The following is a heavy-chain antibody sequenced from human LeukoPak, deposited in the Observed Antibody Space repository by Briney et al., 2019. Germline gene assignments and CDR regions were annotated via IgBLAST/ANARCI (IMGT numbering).Heavy chain of an antibody. D-gene: IGHD2-2*01. V-gene: IGHV1-69*05. CDR3: ARGGGQYQLLWDWFDP. CDR2: IIPIFGTA. CDR1: GGTFSSYA. J-gene: IGHJ5*02. Sequence: GASVKVSCKASGGTFSSYAISWVRQAPGQGLEWMGGIIPIFGTANYAQKFQGRVTITTDESTSTAYMELSSLRSEDTAVYYCARGGGQYQLLWDWFDPWGQGTLVTVSS.